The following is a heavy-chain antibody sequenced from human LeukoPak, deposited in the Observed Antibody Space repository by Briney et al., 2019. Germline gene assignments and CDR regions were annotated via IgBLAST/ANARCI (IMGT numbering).Heavy chain of an antibody. J-gene: IGHJ5*02. Sequence: PGGSLRLSCVAYGFNFRDYSMNWVRQAPGKGLDWVSGISGTSSYMYYGDSVKGRFTVSRDNAKNSLYLQMESLRVEDTAVYYCARDLHYYGSGPWGQGILVTVSS. CDR3: ARDLHYYGSGP. CDR1: GFNFRDYS. D-gene: IGHD3-10*01. V-gene: IGHV3-21*01. CDR2: ISGTSSYM.